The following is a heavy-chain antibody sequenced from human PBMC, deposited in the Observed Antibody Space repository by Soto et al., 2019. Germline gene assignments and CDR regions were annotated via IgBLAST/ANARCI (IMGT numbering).Heavy chain of an antibody. CDR2: IIPIFGTT. J-gene: IGHJ5*02. D-gene: IGHD2-15*01. CDR3: ARGGVRVCYSPLLINP. CDR1: GGTFSTYG. V-gene: IGHV1-69*05. Sequence: QVQLVQSGAEVKKPGSSVKVSCKSSGGTFSTYGFFWVRQAPGQGLEWMVGIIPIFGTTDYAHKFQDIVTLTKDESTSTVYMELTSLKSEDPAGYYCARGGVRVCYSPLLINPEGQGTLVNGSS.